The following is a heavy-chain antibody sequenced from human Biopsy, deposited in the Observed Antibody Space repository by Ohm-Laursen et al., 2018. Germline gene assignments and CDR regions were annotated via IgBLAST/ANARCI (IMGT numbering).Heavy chain of an antibody. Sequence: SLRLSCAASGFTVCSNYVSWVRQAPGMGLEWVSVIYSGDRPYYRESVRGRFTISRDNSKNTLYLQMNSLRADDTAVYYCARNKPGSSSGSDFDYWGQGTLVTVSS. CDR2: IYSGDRP. CDR1: GFTVCSNY. CDR3: ARNKPGSSSGSDFDY. V-gene: IGHV3-53*01. D-gene: IGHD6-6*01. J-gene: IGHJ4*02.